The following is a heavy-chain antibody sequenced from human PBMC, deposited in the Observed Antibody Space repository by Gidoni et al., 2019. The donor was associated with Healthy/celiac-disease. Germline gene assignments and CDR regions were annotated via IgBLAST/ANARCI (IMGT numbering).Heavy chain of an antibody. CDR1: GASLSSSSYY. D-gene: IGHD3-3*01. CDR3: ARLPYDFWSGYRTYGMDV. J-gene: IGHJ6*02. CDR2: IYYSGST. Sequence: QLQLQASGPGLAKPSEPLSLTCTVPGASLSSSSYYWGWIRQPPGKGLEWIGSIYYSGSTYYNPSLKSRVTISVDTSKNQFSLKLSSVTAADTAVYYCARLPYDFWSGYRTYGMDVWGQGTTVTVSS. V-gene: IGHV4-39*01.